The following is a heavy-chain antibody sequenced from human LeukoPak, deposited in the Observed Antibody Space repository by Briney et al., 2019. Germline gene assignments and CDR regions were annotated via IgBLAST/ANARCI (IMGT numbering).Heavy chain of an antibody. CDR1: GYTFTGYY. CDR2: INPNSGGT. J-gene: IGHJ4*02. CDR3: ARDLSGYSYGSFFDY. Sequence: GASVKVSCKASGYTFTGYYMHWVRQAPGQGLEWMGWINPNSGGTNYAQKFQGRVTMTRDTSISTAYMELSRLRSDDTAVYYCARDLSGYSYGSFFDYWGQGTLVTVSS. V-gene: IGHV1-2*02. D-gene: IGHD5-18*01.